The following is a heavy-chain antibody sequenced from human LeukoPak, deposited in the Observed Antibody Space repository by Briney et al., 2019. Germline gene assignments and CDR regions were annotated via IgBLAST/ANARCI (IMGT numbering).Heavy chain of an antibody. V-gene: IGHV1-69*13. CDR1: GCTFSSYA. D-gene: IGHD3-22*01. CDR2: IIPILGTA. Sequence: SVKVSCTASGCTFSSYAISWVRQAPGQGLEWMGGIIPILGTANYAQKFQGRVTITADESTSTAYMELSSLRSEDTAVYYCARGWGYYDSSGYPLDYWGQGTLVTVSS. CDR3: ARGWGYYDSSGYPLDY. J-gene: IGHJ4*02.